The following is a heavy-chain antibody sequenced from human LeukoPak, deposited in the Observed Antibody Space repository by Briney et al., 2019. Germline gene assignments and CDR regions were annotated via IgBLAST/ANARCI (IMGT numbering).Heavy chain of an antibody. V-gene: IGHV3-23*01. CDR3: AKVRSGSANWALRIFDN. D-gene: IGHD1-1*01. J-gene: IGHJ4*02. Sequence: GGSLRLSCEVSGFAIGSEAMSWVRQSPARGLEWVASISPGGGTTYYADYVKDRFTISRDNSNNMLYVQMNSLRAEDTAVYYCAKVRSGSANWALRIFDNWGQGTLVTVSS. CDR2: ISPGGGTT. CDR1: GFAIGSEA.